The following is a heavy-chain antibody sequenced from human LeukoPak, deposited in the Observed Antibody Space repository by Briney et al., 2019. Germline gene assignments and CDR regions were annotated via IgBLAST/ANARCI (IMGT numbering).Heavy chain of an antibody. J-gene: IGHJ4*02. CDR2: IYYSGST. V-gene: IGHV4-39*01. D-gene: IGHD1-26*01. CDR3: ARHRHSVSYLFDY. Sequence: PSETLSLTCTVSGGSISSSSYYCGWIRQPPGKGLEWIGSIYYSGSTYYNPSLKSRVTISVDTSKNQFSLKLSSVTAADTAVYYCARHRHSVSYLFDYWGQGTLVTVSS. CDR1: GGSISSSSYY.